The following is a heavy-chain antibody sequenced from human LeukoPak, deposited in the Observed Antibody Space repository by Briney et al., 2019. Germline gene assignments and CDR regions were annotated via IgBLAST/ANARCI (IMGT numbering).Heavy chain of an antibody. Sequence: SETLSLTCTVSGGSISSSNCYWGWIRQPPGKGLEWIGEINHSGSTNYNPSLKSRVTISVDTSKNQFSLKLSSVTAADTAVYYCARKIPYALMNYWGQGTLVTVSS. D-gene: IGHD3-16*01. CDR2: INHSGST. J-gene: IGHJ4*02. V-gene: IGHV4-39*07. CDR3: ARKIPYALMNY. CDR1: GGSISSSNCY.